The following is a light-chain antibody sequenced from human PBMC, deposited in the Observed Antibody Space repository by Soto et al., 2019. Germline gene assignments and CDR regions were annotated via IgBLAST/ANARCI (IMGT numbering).Light chain of an antibody. CDR1: QGITSY. J-gene: IGKJ5*01. Sequence: IQLTQSPSSLSASVGDRVTITCRASQGITSYLAWYQQRPGKAPGLLIYSASTLQSGVPSRFSGSGYGTDFSLTISNLQPEDFATYYCQHYVERSPITVGQGTRLEIK. CDR3: QHYVERSPIT. CDR2: SAS. V-gene: IGKV1-9*01.